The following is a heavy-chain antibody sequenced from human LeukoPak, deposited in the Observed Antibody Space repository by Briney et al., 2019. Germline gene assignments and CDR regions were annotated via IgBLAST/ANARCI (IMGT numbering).Heavy chain of an antibody. J-gene: IGHJ4*02. Sequence: SETLYLTCAVYGGSFSGYYWSWIRQPPGKGLEWIGEINHSGSTNYNPSLKSRVTISVDTFKNQFSLKLSSVTAADTAVYYCARGRITMVRGVIKIGFDYWGQGTLVTVSS. V-gene: IGHV4-34*01. D-gene: IGHD3-10*01. CDR3: ARGRITMVRGVIKIGFDY. CDR1: GGSFSGYY. CDR2: INHSGST.